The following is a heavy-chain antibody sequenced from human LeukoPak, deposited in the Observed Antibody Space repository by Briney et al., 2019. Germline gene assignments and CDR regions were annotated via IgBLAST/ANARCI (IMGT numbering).Heavy chain of an antibody. Sequence: GGSLRLSSAASGVTFSSYAMSWVRQAPGKGLEWVSAISGSGGSTYYADSVKGRFTISRDNSKNTLYLQMNSLRAEDTAVYYCAKGIVGATTADYWGQGTLVTVSS. CDR2: ISGSGGST. V-gene: IGHV3-23*01. CDR1: GVTFSSYA. J-gene: IGHJ4*02. D-gene: IGHD1-26*01. CDR3: AKGIVGATTADY.